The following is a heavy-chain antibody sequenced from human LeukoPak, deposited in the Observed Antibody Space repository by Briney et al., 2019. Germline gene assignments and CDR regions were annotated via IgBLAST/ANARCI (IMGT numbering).Heavy chain of an antibody. CDR2: IYYSGST. J-gene: IGHJ4*02. V-gene: IGHV4-59*01. Sequence: PSETLSLTCTVSGGSISSYYWSWLRQPPGKGLEWIGYIYYSGSTNYIPSLKSRVTISVDTSKNQFSLKLSSVTAADTAVYYCALASSFIDYWGQGTLVTVSS. D-gene: IGHD6-13*01. CDR3: ALASSFIDY. CDR1: GGSISSYY.